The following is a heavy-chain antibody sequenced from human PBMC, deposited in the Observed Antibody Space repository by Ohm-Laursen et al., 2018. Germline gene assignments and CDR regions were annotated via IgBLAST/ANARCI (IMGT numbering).Heavy chain of an antibody. CDR1: GFTFSPTG. V-gene: IGHV3-69-1*01. J-gene: IGHJ6*02. D-gene: IGHD6-13*01. CDR2: ISFTSDP. Sequence: SLRLSCAASGFTFSPTGMTWVRQAPGKGLEWVSTISFTSDPYYAESLRGRFTVSRDNTRNPVYLQMNSLRDEDTGVYYCARDGSGWSRDVWGQGTTVIVSS. CDR3: ARDGSGWSRDV.